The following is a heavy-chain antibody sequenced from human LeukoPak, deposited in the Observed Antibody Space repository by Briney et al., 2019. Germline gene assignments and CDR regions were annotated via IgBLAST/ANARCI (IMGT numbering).Heavy chain of an antibody. CDR2: IYPGDSDT. CDR1: GYSFNSYW. J-gene: IGHJ4*02. D-gene: IGHD3-22*01. Sequence: GESLKISCKGSGYSFNSYWIGWVRQMPGKGLEWMGIIYPGDSDTRYSPSFQGQVTISADKSISTAYLQWISLKASDTAMYYCARQYYAYYDSSGYYIDYWGQGTLVTVSS. V-gene: IGHV5-51*01. CDR3: ARQYYAYYDSSGYYIDY.